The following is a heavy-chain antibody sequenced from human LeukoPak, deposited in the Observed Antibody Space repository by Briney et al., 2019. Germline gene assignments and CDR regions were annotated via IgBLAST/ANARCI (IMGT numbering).Heavy chain of an antibody. CDR2: IYHSGST. Sequence: SETLSLTCTVSGYSISSGYYWGWIRQPPGKGLEWIGSIYHSGSTYYNPSLKSRVTISVDTSKNQFSLKLSSVTAADTAVYYCARDWTYYDFWSGYFIHWGQGTLVTVSS. CDR3: ARDWTYYDFWSGYFIH. V-gene: IGHV4-38-2*02. CDR1: GYSISSGYY. J-gene: IGHJ4*02. D-gene: IGHD3-3*01.